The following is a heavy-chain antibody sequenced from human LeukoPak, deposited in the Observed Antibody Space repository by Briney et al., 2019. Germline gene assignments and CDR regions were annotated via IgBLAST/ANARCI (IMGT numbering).Heavy chain of an antibody. CDR1: GGSISSYY. D-gene: IGHD1-7*01. J-gene: IGHJ6*03. CDR3: ARGAGTDLGYYYYYMDV. CDR2: IYYSGST. V-gene: IGHV4-59*08. Sequence: KPSETLSLTCTVSGGSISSYYWSWIRQPPGKGLEWIGYIYYSGSTNYNPSLKSRVTISVDTSKNQFSLKLSSVTAADTAVYYCARGAGTDLGYYYYYMDVWGKGTTVTVSS.